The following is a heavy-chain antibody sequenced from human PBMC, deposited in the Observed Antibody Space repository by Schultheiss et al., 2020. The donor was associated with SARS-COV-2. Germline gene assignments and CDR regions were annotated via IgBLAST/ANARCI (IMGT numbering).Heavy chain of an antibody. D-gene: IGHD2-2*01. J-gene: IGHJ6*02. Sequence: GGSLRLSCAASGFTFSDYYMSWVRQAPGKGLEWVAVIWYDVSNKYYADSVKGRFTISRDNSKNTLYLQMNSLRAEDTAVYYCARTDYQLGYYYYYYGMDVWGQGTTVTVSS. CDR3: ARTDYQLGYYYYYYGMDV. CDR1: GFTFSDYY. V-gene: IGHV3-33*08. CDR2: IWYDVSNK.